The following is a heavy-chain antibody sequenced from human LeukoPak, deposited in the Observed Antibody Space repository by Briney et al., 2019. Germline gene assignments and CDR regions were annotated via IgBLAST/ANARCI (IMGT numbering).Heavy chain of an antibody. CDR2: ISAYNGNT. Sequence: ASVKVSCKASGYTFTSYGISWVRQAPGQGLEWMGWISAYNGNTNYGQKFQGRVTMTTDTSTSTAYMELRSLRSDDTAVYYCARDRSHYDFWSGYYQGDAFDIWGQGTMVTVSS. J-gene: IGHJ3*02. V-gene: IGHV1-18*01. CDR3: ARDRSHYDFWSGYYQGDAFDI. D-gene: IGHD3-3*01. CDR1: GYTFTSYG.